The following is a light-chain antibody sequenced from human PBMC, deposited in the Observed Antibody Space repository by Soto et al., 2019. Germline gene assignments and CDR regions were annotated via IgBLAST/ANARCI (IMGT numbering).Light chain of an antibody. CDR1: QSIRSH. V-gene: IGKV1-39*01. J-gene: IGKJ1*01. Sequence: DIQMTQSPSTLSASVGDRVTITCRASQSIRSHLNWYQQKPGKAPKLLIYAASNLQSGVPPRFSGSGSGTDFTLTISSLQPEDFALYYCQQTYTSPQTFGQGTKVDIK. CDR2: AAS. CDR3: QQTYTSPQT.